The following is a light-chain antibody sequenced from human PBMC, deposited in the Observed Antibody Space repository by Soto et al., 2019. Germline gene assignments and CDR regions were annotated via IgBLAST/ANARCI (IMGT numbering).Light chain of an antibody. CDR2: TTS. CDR3: QQYNSWPRT. Sequence: EIVMTQSPATLSVSPGERITISCRASQTVGSNLAWYQQKPGQAPRLLIYTTSSRATGVPAKFSGSGSGTEFTLTIDSLQSEDFVLYYCQQYNSWPRTFVQGTRVEIK. CDR1: QTVGSN. J-gene: IGKJ1*01. V-gene: IGKV3-15*01.